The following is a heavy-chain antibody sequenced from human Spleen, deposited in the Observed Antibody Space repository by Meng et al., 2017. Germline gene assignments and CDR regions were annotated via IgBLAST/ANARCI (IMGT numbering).Heavy chain of an antibody. CDR3: VRGSGSYGDY. Sequence: SETLSLTCTVSGGSISSSSYYWGWIRQPPGKGLEWIGSIYYSGSTYYNPSLKSRVTMSIDTSKNQFSLKQISVTAADTAGYYCVRGSGSYGDYWGQGTLVTVSS. V-gene: IGHV4-39*07. D-gene: IGHD1-26*01. CDR1: GGSISSSSYY. CDR2: IYYSGST. J-gene: IGHJ4*02.